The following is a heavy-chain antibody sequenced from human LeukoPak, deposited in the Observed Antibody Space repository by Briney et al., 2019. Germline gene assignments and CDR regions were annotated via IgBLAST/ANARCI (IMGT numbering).Heavy chain of an antibody. CDR3: ARGSDYGDY. J-gene: IGHJ4*02. D-gene: IGHD3-3*01. CDR1: GSSISSYY. CDR2: MYYSGST. V-gene: IGHV4-59*01. Sequence: SETLSLTCTVSGSSISSYYWSWIRQPPGKGLEWIGYMYYSGSTNYNPSLKSRVTISINTSKNQFSLRLSSVTAADTAVYYCARGSDYGDYWGQGTLSPSPQ.